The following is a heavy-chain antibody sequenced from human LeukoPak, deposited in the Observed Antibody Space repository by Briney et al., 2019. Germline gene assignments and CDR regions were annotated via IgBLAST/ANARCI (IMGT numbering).Heavy chain of an antibody. J-gene: IGHJ4*02. Sequence: AGGSLRLSCAASGFTFSSYAMSWVRQAPGKGLEWVSAISGSGGSTYYADSVKGRFTTSRDNSKNTLHLQMNSLRAEDTAVYYCAKAPNILYYDFWSGQDYWGQGTLVTVSS. CDR3: AKAPNILYYDFWSGQDY. D-gene: IGHD3-3*01. CDR1: GFTFSSYA. CDR2: ISGSGGST. V-gene: IGHV3-23*01.